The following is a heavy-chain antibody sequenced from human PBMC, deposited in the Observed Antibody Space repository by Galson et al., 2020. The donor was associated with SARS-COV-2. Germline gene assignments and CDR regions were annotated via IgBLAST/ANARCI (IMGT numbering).Heavy chain of an antibody. CDR2: IDWDDDK. D-gene: IGHD3-22*01. J-gene: IGHJ4*02. CDR1: GFSLSTSGMC. Sequence: SGPTLVKPTQTLTLTCNFSGFSLSTSGMCVSWIRQPPGKALEWLARIDWDDDKYYSTTLKTRLTISKDTSNNQVVLTMTNMDPVDTATYYCGRIGSDSSGYYFDHWGQGTLVTVSS. V-gene: IGHV2-70*11. CDR3: GRIGSDSSGYYFDH.